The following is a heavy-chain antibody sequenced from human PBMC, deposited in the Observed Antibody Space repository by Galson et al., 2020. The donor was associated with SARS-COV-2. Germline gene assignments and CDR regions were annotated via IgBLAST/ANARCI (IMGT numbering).Heavy chain of an antibody. CDR1: GFTFSSYD. V-gene: IGHV3-13*01. D-gene: IGHD2-2*02. CDR2: IGTAGDT. CDR3: ARGGIVVVPAAIRSYYYYYMDV. J-gene: IGHJ6*03. Sequence: GGSLRLSCAASGFTFSSYDMHWVRQATGKGLEWVSAIGTAGDTYYPGSVKGRFTISRENAKNSLYLQMNSLRAGDTAVYYCARGGIVVVPAAIRSYYYYYMDVWGKGTTVTVSS.